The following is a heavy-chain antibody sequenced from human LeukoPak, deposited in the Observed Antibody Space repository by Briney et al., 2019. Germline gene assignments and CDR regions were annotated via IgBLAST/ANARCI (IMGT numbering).Heavy chain of an antibody. CDR2: ISYSGST. V-gene: IGHV4-39*01. D-gene: IGHD2-8*01. CDR1: GGSISSSSYF. J-gene: IGHJ4*02. CDR3: ARRNGNHDY. Sequence: SETLSLTCTVSGGSISSSSYFWGWIRQPPGKGLEWIGSISYSGSTYYNPSLKSRVTISVGTSKNQFSLKLNSVTAADTAVYFCARRNGNHDYWGQGTLVTVSS.